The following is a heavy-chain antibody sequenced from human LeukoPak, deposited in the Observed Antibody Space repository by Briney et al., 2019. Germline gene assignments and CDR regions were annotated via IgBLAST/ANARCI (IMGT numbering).Heavy chain of an antibody. D-gene: IGHD1-7*01. V-gene: IGHV3-7*03. CDR1: GFTFSSYS. Sequence: PGGSLRLSCAASGFTFSSYSMNRVRQAPGKGLEWVATIKGDGSKKDYVDSVRGRFTVSIDNAKNSLYLQMSSLRVEDTAIYYCESTTGPWGQGTLVTVSS. CDR2: IKGDGSKK. CDR3: ESTTGP. J-gene: IGHJ5*02.